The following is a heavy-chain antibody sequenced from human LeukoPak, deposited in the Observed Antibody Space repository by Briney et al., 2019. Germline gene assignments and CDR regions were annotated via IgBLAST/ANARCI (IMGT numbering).Heavy chain of an antibody. CDR3: ARSVSSVSWYFDY. J-gene: IGHJ4*02. Sequence: GGSLRLSCAASGFIFSSFSVNWVRQAPGKGLEWVSSISTSGGLSSVYYADSVKGRFTISRDNAKNSLFLQMNSLGAEDTAVYYCARSVSSVSWYFDYWGQGTLVTVSS. D-gene: IGHD6-13*01. V-gene: IGHV3-21*01. CDR1: GFIFSSFS. CDR2: ISTSGGLSSV.